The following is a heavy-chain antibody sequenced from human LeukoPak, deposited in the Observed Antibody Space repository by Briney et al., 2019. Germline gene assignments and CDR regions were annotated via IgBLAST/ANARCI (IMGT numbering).Heavy chain of an antibody. CDR3: ARGYSSGALRYYFDF. CDR2: INPYSGDT. CDR1: GYTFIAYY. J-gene: IGHJ4*02. D-gene: IGHD6-19*01. Sequence: ASVKVSCRAFGYTFIAYYLYWVRQAPGQGLECMGWINPYSGDTNSAQKFQGRVTMTVDTSISTAYMELSRLKFDDTAVYYCARGYSSGALRYYFDFWGQGSLVAVSS. V-gene: IGHV1-2*02.